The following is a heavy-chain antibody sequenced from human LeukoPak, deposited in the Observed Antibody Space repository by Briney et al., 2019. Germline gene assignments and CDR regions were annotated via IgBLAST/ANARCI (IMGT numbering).Heavy chain of an antibody. CDR2: IIPILGIA. D-gene: IGHD6-13*01. CDR3: ARDSLAGVAAPFDY. CDR1: GYTFTDYY. V-gene: IGHV1-69*04. Sequence: SVKVSCRTSGYTFTDYYMRWVRQAPGQGLEWMGRIIPILGIANYAQKFQGRVTITADKSTSTAYMELSSLRSEDTAVYYCARDSLAGVAAPFDYWGQGTLVTVSS. J-gene: IGHJ4*02.